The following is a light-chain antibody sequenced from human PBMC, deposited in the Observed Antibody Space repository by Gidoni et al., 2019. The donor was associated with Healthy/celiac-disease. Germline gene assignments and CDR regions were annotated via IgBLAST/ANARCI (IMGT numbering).Light chain of an antibody. Sequence: DIQMTQSPSSLSASVGDRVTITCQASQDISNYLNWYQQKPGKAPKLLIYDASNLETGVPSRFSGSGSRTDFTFTISSLQPEDIATYYCQQYDNLPRAFGGGIKVETK. J-gene: IGKJ4*01. CDR2: DAS. CDR1: QDISNY. V-gene: IGKV1-33*01. CDR3: QQYDNLPRA.